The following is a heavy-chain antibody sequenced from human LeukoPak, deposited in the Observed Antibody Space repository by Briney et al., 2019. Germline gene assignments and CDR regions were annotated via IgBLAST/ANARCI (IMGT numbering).Heavy chain of an antibody. CDR2: IDWDDDK. CDR1: GFSLSTSGMR. V-gene: IGHV2-70*04. CDR3: ARMGVGATYTFDY. J-gene: IGHJ4*02. D-gene: IGHD1-26*01. Sequence: SGPALVKPTQPLTLTCTLSGFSLSTSGMRVSWIRQPPGKALEWLARIDWDDDKVYITSLKTRLTISKDTSKNQVVLTMTNMDPVDTATYYCARMGVGATYTFDYWGQGALVTVSS.